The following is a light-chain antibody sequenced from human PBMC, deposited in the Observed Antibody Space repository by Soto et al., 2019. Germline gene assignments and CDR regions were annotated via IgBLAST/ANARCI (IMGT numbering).Light chain of an antibody. Sequence: AIQMTQSPSSLSASVGDRVTITCRASQGIRNDLNWYQQKLGKAPQLLIYGASTLQSGVPSRFSGSGSGIVFTLTIRSLQPEDFATYYCLQDYNYPRTLGPGTKVDI. V-gene: IGKV1-6*01. CDR3: LQDYNYPRT. CDR2: GAS. J-gene: IGKJ3*01. CDR1: QGIRND.